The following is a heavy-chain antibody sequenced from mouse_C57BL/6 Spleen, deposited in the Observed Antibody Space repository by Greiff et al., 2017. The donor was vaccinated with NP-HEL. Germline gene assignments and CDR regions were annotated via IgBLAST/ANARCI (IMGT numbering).Heavy chain of an antibody. CDR2: IYPGGGGT. V-gene: IGHV1-82*01. CDR3: ATYYYGSSYWYFDV. J-gene: IGHJ1*03. Sequence: VKLQQSGPELVKPGASVKISCKASGYAFSSSWMNWVKQRPGKGLEWIGRIYPGGGGTNYNGKFKGKATLPADNSSSTAYRQLSSLTSEDSAVYFCATYYYGSSYWYFDVRGTGTTGTVSS. D-gene: IGHD1-1*01. CDR1: GYAFSSSW.